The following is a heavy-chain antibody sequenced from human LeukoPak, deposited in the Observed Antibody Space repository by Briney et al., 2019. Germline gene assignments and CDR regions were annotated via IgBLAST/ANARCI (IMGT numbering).Heavy chain of an antibody. D-gene: IGHD3-22*01. V-gene: IGHV4-59*01. Sequence: SETLSLTCTVSGGSISSYYWTWIRQPPGKGLEWIGYIYYSGTTYYNPSLKSRVTISLDTSKNKFSLNLTSVNVADTAVYYCARVPSMYDSSGLNWFDPWGQGTLVTVSS. J-gene: IGHJ5*02. CDR3: ARVPSMYDSSGLNWFDP. CDR2: IYYSGTT. CDR1: GGSISSYY.